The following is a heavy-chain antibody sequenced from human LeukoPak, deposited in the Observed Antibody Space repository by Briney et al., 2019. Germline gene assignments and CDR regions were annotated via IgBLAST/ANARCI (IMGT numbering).Heavy chain of an antibody. Sequence: ASVKVSCKASGYTFTSYGISWVRQAPGQGLEWMGWISAYNGNTSYAQKLQGRVTMTTDTSTSTAYMELRSLRSDDTAVYYCARDTDIVATITIDYWGQGTLVTVSS. V-gene: IGHV1-18*01. J-gene: IGHJ4*02. D-gene: IGHD5-12*01. CDR3: ARDTDIVATITIDY. CDR2: ISAYNGNT. CDR1: GYTFTSYG.